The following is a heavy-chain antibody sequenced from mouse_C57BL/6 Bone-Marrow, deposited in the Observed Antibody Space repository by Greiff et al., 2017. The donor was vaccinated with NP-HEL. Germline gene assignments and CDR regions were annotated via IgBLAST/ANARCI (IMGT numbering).Heavy chain of an antibody. CDR1: GYTFTEYT. CDR2: FYPGSGSI. D-gene: IGHD1-1*01. J-gene: IGHJ3*01. CDR3: ARHEAHYYGSSYAFAY. Sequence: LVESGAELVKPGASVKLSCKASGYTFTEYTIHWVKQRSGQGLEWIGWFYPGSGSIKYNEKFKDKATLTADKSSSTVYMELSRLTSEDSAVYFCARHEAHYYGSSYAFAYWGQGTLVTVSA. V-gene: IGHV1-62-2*01.